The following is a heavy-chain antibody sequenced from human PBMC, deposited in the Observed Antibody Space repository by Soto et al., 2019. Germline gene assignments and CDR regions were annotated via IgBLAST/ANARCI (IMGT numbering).Heavy chain of an antibody. Sequence: PSETLSLTCAVYGGSFSGYYWNWIRQPPGKGLEWIGEIDHSGYTNYNPSLKSRVTISVDTSKNQFSLRLTSVTAADTAVYYCERVRDWFDHWGPGTLVTVSS. J-gene: IGHJ5*02. D-gene: IGHD3-3*01. CDR1: GGSFSGYY. CDR2: IDHSGYT. CDR3: ERVRDWFDH. V-gene: IGHV4-34*01.